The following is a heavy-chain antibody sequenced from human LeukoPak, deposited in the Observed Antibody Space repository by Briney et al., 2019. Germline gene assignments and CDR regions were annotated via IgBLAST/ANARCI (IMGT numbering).Heavy chain of an antibody. CDR2: IHNSGTT. V-gene: IGHV4-34*01. CDR1: GGPFSGYF. CDR3: ARMVTIFGVVTYCYYYYYMDV. D-gene: IGHD3-3*01. J-gene: IGHJ6*03. Sequence: SETLSLTCAVSGGPFSGYFWSWIRQSSGKGLEWIGEIHNSGTTNYNPSLNSRVTISEDTSKNQFYLNLSSVTAADTAVYYCARMVTIFGVVTYCYYYYYMDVWGKGTTVTVSS.